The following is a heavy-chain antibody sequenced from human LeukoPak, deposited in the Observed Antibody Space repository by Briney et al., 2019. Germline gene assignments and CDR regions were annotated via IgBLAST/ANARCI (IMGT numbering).Heavy chain of an antibody. CDR2: IIPIFGTA. CDR3: LRGRSYYDRGPGNY. D-gene: IGHD3-22*01. J-gene: IGHJ4*02. V-gene: IGHV1-69*01. CDR1: GGTFSSYA. Sequence: SVNVSCKASGGTFSSYAISWVRQAPGQGLEWMGGIIPIFGTANYAQKFQGRVTITADESTSTAYMELSRLRSEYTAVYYCLRGRSYYDRGPGNYWGQGTLVTVSS.